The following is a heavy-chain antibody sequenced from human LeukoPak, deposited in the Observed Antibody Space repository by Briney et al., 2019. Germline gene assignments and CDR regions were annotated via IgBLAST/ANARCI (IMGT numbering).Heavy chain of an antibody. J-gene: IGHJ4*02. CDR1: GFTVSSNY. CDR3: ARGGGAYCGDDCRRTFDY. Sequence: QPGGSLRLSCVASGFTVSSNYMSWVRQAPGKGLEWVSVFYSGGNTYYADSVKGRFTISRDTSKNTLYLQMDSLRGEDTAVYYCARGGGAYCGDDCRRTFDYWGQGTLVTVSS. CDR2: FYSGGNT. D-gene: IGHD2-21*02. V-gene: IGHV3-53*01.